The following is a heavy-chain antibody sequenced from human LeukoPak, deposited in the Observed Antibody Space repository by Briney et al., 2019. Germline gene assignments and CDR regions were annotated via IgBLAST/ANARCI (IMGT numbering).Heavy chain of an antibody. CDR3: AHSPYSCCSSTSCYGFGDAFDI. CDR2: IYWDDDK. V-gene: IGHV2-5*02. CDR1: GFSLSTSGVG. D-gene: IGHD2-2*01. J-gene: IGHJ3*02. Sequence: SGPTLVKPTQTLTLTCTFSGFSLSTSGVGVGWIRQPPGKALEWLALIYWDDDKRYSPSLKSRLTITKDTSKNQVVLTMTNMDPVDTATYYCAHSPYSCCSSTSCYGFGDAFDIWGQGTMVTVSS.